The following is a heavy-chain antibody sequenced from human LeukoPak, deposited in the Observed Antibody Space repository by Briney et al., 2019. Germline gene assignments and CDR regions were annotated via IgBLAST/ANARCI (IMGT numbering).Heavy chain of an antibody. CDR1: GFTFDDYA. CDR2: ISWNSGSI. D-gene: IGHD6-19*01. Sequence: GGSLRLSCAASGFTFDDYAMHWVRQAPGKGLEWVSGISWNSGSIGYADSVKGRFTISRDNAKNSLYLQMNSLRAEDTALYYCAKESGYSSGWYFDYWGQGTLVTVSS. V-gene: IGHV3-9*01. CDR3: AKESGYSSGWYFDY. J-gene: IGHJ4*02.